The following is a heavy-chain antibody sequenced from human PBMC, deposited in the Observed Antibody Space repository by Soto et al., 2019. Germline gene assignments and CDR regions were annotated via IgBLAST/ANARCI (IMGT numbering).Heavy chain of an antibody. J-gene: IGHJ4*02. CDR1: GGTFRRDA. CDR2: ILPMCRTG. D-gene: IGHD1-1*01. V-gene: IGHV1-69*01. Sequence: QVQLVQSGAEVKKPGSSVKVSCKAAGGTFRRDAFSWVRQAPGQGLEWMGGILPMCRTGNYAQRFQDRVTITADEYTSKVYMELSSLRTEDTAMYYCARDYTTWGQGTLVTVSS. CDR3: ARDYTT.